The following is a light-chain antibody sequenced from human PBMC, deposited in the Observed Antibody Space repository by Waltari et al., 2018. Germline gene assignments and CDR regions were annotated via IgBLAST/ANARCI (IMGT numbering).Light chain of an antibody. V-gene: IGKV3-15*01. J-gene: IGKJ1*01. CDR1: QSIRSN. Sequence: EIVMTQSPATLSVFPVERATLSSRASQSIRSNLAGYQHKPGQAPRLLIYGASTRATGIPARFSGNGSGTEFTLTISSLQSEDFAVYFCQQYDNWLGTFGQGTKVEIK. CDR2: GAS. CDR3: QQYDNWLGT.